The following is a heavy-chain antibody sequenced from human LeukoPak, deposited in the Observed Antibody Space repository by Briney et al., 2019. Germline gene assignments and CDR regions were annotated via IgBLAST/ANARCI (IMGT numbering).Heavy chain of an antibody. CDR2: IYHSGST. Sequence: SETLSLTCAVSGGSISSGGYSWSWIRQPPGKGLEWIGYIYHSGSTYYNPSRKSRVTISVDRSKNQFSLKLSSVTAADTAVYYCARGWVGATNFDYWGQGTLVTVSS. D-gene: IGHD1-26*01. V-gene: IGHV4-30-2*01. CDR1: GGSISSGGYS. CDR3: ARGWVGATNFDY. J-gene: IGHJ4*02.